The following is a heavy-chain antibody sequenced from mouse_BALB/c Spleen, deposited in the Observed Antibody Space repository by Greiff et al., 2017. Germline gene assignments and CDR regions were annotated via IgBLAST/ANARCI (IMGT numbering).Heavy chain of an antibody. Sequence: EVQLQQSGTVLARPGASVKMSCKASGYTFTSYWMHWVKQRPGQGLEWIGAIYPGNSETSYNQKFKGKAKLTAVTSTSTAYMELSSLTNEDSAVYYCTRDDYGKGFAYWGQGTLVTVSA. CDR3: TRDDYGKGFAY. V-gene: IGHV1-5*01. CDR1: GYTFTSYW. CDR2: IYPGNSET. D-gene: IGHD2-1*01. J-gene: IGHJ3*01.